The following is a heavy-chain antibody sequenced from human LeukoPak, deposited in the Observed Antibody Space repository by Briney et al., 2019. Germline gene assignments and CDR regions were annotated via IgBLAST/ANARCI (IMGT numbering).Heavy chain of an antibody. CDR2: IFYSGSA. J-gene: IGHJ3*02. V-gene: IGHV4-59*12. Sequence: GSLRLSCAASGFTFNNYAIHWVRQPPGKGLEWIGNIFYSGSAYYGPSLKSRLTISLDASRNQFSLKLNSVTAADTAVYYCAKSNGYGLIDIWGQGTMVTVS. CDR3: AKSNGYGLIDI. CDR1: GFTFNNYA. D-gene: IGHD3-10*01.